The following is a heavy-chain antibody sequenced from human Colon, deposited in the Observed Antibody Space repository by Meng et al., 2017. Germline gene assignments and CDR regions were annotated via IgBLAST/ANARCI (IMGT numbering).Heavy chain of an antibody. CDR3: ARINYAEDS. J-gene: IGHJ4*02. CDR1: GFPFSSYW. V-gene: IGHV3-74*01. CDR2: INEDGIVT. D-gene: IGHD4-17*01. Sequence: LVEVGGGLVQRGGSLGLSCAASGFPFSSYWMHWVRQVPGKGLVWVSRINEDGIVTNYADSVKGRFTVSRDNAKNTLYLQMNSPRVEDTAVYYCARINYAEDSWGQGTLVTVSS.